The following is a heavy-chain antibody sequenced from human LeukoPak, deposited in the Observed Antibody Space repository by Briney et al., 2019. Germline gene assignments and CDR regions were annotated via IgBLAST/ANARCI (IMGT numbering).Heavy chain of an antibody. CDR1: GYTFTAYG. J-gene: IGHJ2*01. D-gene: IGHD3-3*01. CDR3: GRDQGSRHYPRYFDL. V-gene: IGHV1-18*01. CDR2: ISPYTGAT. Sequence: ASVKVSCKASGYTFTAYGISWLRQAPGQRPEWLAWISPYTGATKYAEALGGRLTVTRDTSTTTVFMQLRSLRSDDTALYFCGRDQGSRHYPRYFDLWGRGTLVTVAS.